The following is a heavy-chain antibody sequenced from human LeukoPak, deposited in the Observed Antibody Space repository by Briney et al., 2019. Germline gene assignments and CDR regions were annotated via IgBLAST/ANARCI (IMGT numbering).Heavy chain of an antibody. CDR2: IYYSGST. D-gene: IGHD6-19*01. CDR1: GGSISSSSYY. Sequence: PSETLSLTCTVSGGSISSSSYYWGWIRQPPGKGLEWIGSIYYSGSTYYNPSLKSRVTISVDTSKNQFSLKLSSVTAADTAVYYCARGVGSGRKQTYYYYYYYMDVWGKGTTVTVSS. J-gene: IGHJ6*03. CDR3: ARGVGSGRKQTYYYYYYYMDV. V-gene: IGHV4-39*07.